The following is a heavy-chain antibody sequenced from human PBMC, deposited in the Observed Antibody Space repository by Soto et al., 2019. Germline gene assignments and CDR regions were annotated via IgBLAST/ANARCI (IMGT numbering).Heavy chain of an antibody. Sequence: GGSLRLSCAASGFTFSSYAMSWVRQAPGKGLEWVSAISGSGGSTYYADSVKGRFTISRDNSKNTLYLQMNSLRAEDTAVYYCAKRHARPKQYYMDVWGKGTTVTVSS. CDR2: ISGSGGST. V-gene: IGHV3-23*01. CDR3: AKRHARPKQYYMDV. CDR1: GFTFSSYA. D-gene: IGHD1-1*01. J-gene: IGHJ6*03.